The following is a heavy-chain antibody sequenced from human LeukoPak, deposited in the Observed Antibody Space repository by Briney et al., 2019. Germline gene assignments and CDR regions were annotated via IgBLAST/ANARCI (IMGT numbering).Heavy chain of an antibody. J-gene: IGHJ4*02. D-gene: IGHD1-26*01. CDR3: VKDREVGGTIPYYFGY. Sequence: GGSLRLSCAASGFTFSSSAMSWVRQAPGKGLEWVSDNSGSGDITYYADSVKGRFTISRDNSKNTVYLQMNSLRVEDTAVYYCVKDREVGGTIPYYFGYWGQRSLVSLSS. V-gene: IGHV3-23*01. CDR2: NSGSGDIT. CDR1: GFTFSSSA.